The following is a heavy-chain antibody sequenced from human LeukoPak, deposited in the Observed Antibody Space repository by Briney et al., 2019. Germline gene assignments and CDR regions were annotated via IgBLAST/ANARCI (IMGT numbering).Heavy chain of an antibody. CDR2: NNVYNGYT. CDR3: ARDGYVY. J-gene: IGHJ4*02. Sequence: ASVKVSCKASGYSFISYGINWVRQPPGQGLEWMGRNNVYNGYTNFAEQVAGRVTMTTETSTSTTYMELRSLNSDDTAVYYCARDGYVYWGQGTLITVSS. V-gene: IGHV1-18*01. CDR1: GYSFISYG. D-gene: IGHD5-18*01.